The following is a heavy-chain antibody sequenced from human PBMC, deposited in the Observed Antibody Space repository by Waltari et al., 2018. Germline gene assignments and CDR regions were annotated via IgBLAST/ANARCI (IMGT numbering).Heavy chain of an antibody. V-gene: IGHV4-34*01. J-gene: IGHJ3*02. CDR1: GGSFSGYY. CDR3: ARGGRITMVRGAGGYAFDI. CDR2: INHSRST. Sequence: QVQLQQWGTGLLKPSETLSLTCAVYGGSFSGYYWSWIRQPPGKGLEWIGEINHSRSTNYNPSLKSRVTISVDTSKNQFSLKLSSVTAADTAVYYCARGGRITMVRGAGGYAFDIWGQGTMVTVSS. D-gene: IGHD3-10*01.